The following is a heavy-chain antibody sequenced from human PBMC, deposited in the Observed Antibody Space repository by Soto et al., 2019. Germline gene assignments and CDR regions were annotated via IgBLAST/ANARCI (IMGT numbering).Heavy chain of an antibody. CDR3: ARGNGYNPYYFDY. D-gene: IGHD5-12*01. CDR1: GGSVSGGSYY. J-gene: IGHJ4*02. V-gene: IGHV4-61*01. CDR2: IYYTWST. Sequence: SEPLSLSCTVSGGSVSGGSYYWSWIRQPPGKGLEWIVYIYYTWSTNYNPSLKSRVTISVDTSKNQFSLRLSSVTAADTAVYYCARGNGYNPYYFDYWGQGTLVTVS.